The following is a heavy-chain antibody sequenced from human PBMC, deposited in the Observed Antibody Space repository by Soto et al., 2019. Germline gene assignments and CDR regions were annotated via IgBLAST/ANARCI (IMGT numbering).Heavy chain of an antibody. CDR2: INPSGGST. CDR3: ARASRGGFSQPDAFDI. D-gene: IGHD3-16*01. J-gene: IGHJ3*02. V-gene: IGHV1-46*03. Sequence: ASVKVSCKASGYTFTSYYMHWVRQAPGQGLEWMGIINPSGGSTSYAQKFQGRVTMTRDTSTSTVYMELSSLRSEDTAVYYCARASRGGFSQPDAFDIWGQGTMVTVSS. CDR1: GYTFTSYY.